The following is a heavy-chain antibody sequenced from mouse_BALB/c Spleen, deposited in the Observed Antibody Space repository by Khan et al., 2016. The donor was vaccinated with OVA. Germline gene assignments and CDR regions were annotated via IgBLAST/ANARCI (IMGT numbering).Heavy chain of an antibody. CDR2: ISYSGST. CDR1: GYSITSDYA. CDR3: ARWRNSYLDY. V-gene: IGHV3-2*02. J-gene: IGHJ2*01. Sequence: EVKLVESGPGLVKPSQSLSLTCTVTGYSITSDYAWNWIRQFPGNKLEWMGYISYSGSTSYNPSLKSRISITRDTSKNQFFLQLNSVTTEDTATYYFARWRNSYLDYWGKGTTLTVSS.